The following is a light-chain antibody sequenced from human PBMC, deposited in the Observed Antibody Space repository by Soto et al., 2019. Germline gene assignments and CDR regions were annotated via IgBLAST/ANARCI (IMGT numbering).Light chain of an antibody. CDR3: QQYNSYWT. J-gene: IGKJ1*01. V-gene: IGKV1-5*03. CDR2: KAS. CDR1: QSISSW. Sequence: DIQMTQSPSTLSASVGDRVTITCRASQSISSWLAWYPQKPGKAPKLLIYKASSLESGVPSRFSGSGSGTKFTLTISSLQPDDFATYYCQQYNSYWTFGKGTKV.